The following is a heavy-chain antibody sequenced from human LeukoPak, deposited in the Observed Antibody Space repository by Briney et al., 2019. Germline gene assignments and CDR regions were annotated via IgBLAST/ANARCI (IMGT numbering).Heavy chain of an antibody. CDR2: ISYDGSDK. Sequence: GRSLRLSCAASGFNLSNYAMHWVRQAPGKGLEWVALISYDGSDKYYADSVKGRFSVSRDNSKNTLYLQMNSLIPEDTAVFYCAKDRSGKYGGIDFWGQGTLVTVSS. V-gene: IGHV3-30*04. CDR1: GFNLSNYA. D-gene: IGHD1-26*01. CDR3: AKDRSGKYGGIDF. J-gene: IGHJ4*02.